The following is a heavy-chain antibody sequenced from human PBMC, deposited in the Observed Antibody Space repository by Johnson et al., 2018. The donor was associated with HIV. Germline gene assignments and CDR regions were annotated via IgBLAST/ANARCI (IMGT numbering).Heavy chain of an antibody. CDR3: TKGRIFGVVMEAFDI. CDR2: IGTAGDT. V-gene: IGHV3-13*01. Sequence: VQLVESGGGLVQPGGSLRLSCAASGFTFDDYAMHWVRQAPGKGLEWVSGIGTAGDTYYPGSVKGRFTISSENAKNPLYLQMNSLRAGDTAVYYCTKGRIFGVVMEAFDIWGQGTMVTVSS. CDR1: GFTFDDYA. J-gene: IGHJ3*02. D-gene: IGHD3-3*01.